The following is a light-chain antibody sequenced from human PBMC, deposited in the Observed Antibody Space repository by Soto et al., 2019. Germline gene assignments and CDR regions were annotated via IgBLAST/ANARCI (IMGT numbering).Light chain of an antibody. CDR1: SSDIGAYNY. CDR3: SSYAGIHTHYV. CDR2: DVS. V-gene: IGLV2-14*03. J-gene: IGLJ1*01. Sequence: QSVLTQPASVSGSPGQSITISCTGTSSDIGAYNYVSWYQHHPGKAPELLLYDVSDRPSGVSDRFSGSKSGNTASLTISGLQAEDEADYHCSSYAGIHTHYVFGTGTKVTVL.